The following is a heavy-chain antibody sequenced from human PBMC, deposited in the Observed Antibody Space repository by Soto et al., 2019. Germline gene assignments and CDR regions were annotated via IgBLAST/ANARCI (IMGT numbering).Heavy chain of an antibody. D-gene: IGHD5-18*01. CDR2: IYTSGST. CDR1: GGSISSYY. CDR3: ARGIGYGYNYYYYYGMDV. V-gene: IGHV4-4*07. Sequence: SETLSLTCTVPGGSISSYYWSWIRQPAGKGLEWIGRIYTSGSTNYNPSLKSRVTMSVDTSKNQFSLKLSSVTAADTAVYYCARGIGYGYNYYYYYGMDVWGQGTTVTVSS. J-gene: IGHJ6*02.